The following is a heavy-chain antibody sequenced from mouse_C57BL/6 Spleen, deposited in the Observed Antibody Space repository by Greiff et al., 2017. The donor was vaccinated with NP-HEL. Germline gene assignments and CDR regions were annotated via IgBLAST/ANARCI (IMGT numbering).Heavy chain of an antibody. Sequence: QVQLQQSGPELVKPGASVKISCKASGYAFSSSWMNWVKQRPGKGLEWIGRIYPGDGDTNYNGKFKGKATLTADKSSSTAYMQLSSLTSEDSAVYFCARGYDYNFDYWGQGTTLTVSS. D-gene: IGHD2-4*01. J-gene: IGHJ2*01. CDR3: ARGYDYNFDY. CDR1: GYAFSSSW. CDR2: IYPGDGDT. V-gene: IGHV1-82*01.